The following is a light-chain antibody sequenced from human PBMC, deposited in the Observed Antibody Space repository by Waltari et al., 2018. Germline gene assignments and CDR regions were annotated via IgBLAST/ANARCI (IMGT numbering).Light chain of an antibody. J-gene: IGKJ4*01. CDR1: QCVSIIS. CDR2: GTS. V-gene: IGKV3-20*01. Sequence: IVLTQSPDTLSLSPGERATHSYRASQCVSIISLVWLQQKPGQAPRLVIYGTSNRATGFPDRFSGSGSGTDFTLTISRLEPEDFAMYDCQQYDGSVLTFGGGTKVAL. CDR3: QQYDGSVLT.